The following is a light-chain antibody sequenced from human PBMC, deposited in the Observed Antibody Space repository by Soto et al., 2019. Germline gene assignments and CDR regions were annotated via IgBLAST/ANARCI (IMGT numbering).Light chain of an antibody. CDR2: AVS. CDR1: NSDVGAYTF. J-gene: IGLJ3*02. Sequence: QSALTQPRSVSGSPGQSVTISCTGTNSDVGAYTFVSWYQQLPGKAPKLIISAVSYRPSGVSNRFSGSKSGDTASLTISGLQAEDEADYYCTSFARGSTLVFGGGTKLTVL. CDR3: TSFARGSTLV. V-gene: IGLV2-11*01.